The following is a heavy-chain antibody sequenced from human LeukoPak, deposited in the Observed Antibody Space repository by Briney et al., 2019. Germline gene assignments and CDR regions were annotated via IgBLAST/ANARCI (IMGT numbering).Heavy chain of an antibody. CDR3: ARDRAVWGSYRHDY. Sequence: GGSLRLSCAASGFTFSSYSMNWVRQAPGKGLEWVSYISSSSSTIYYADSVKGRFTISRDNAKNSLYLQMNSLRAVDTAVYYCARDRAVWGSYRHDYWGQGTLVTVSS. V-gene: IGHV3-48*01. CDR2: ISSSSSTI. D-gene: IGHD3-16*02. J-gene: IGHJ4*02. CDR1: GFTFSSYS.